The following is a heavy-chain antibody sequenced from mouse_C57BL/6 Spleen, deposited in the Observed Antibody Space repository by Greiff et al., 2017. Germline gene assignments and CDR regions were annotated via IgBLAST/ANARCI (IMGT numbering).Heavy chain of an antibody. Sequence: DVKLVESGGGLVQSGRSLRLSCATSGFTFSDFYMEWVRQAPGKGLEWIAASRNKANDYTTEYSASVKGRFIVSRDTSQSILYLQMNALRAEDTAIYSCARDAPFYYGSRHWYFDVWGTGTTVTVSS. J-gene: IGHJ1*03. CDR3: ARDAPFYYGSRHWYFDV. CDR2: SRNKANDYTT. D-gene: IGHD1-1*01. V-gene: IGHV7-1*01. CDR1: GFTFSDFY.